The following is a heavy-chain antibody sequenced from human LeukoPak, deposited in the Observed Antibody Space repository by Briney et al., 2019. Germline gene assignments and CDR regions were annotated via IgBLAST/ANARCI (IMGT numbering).Heavy chain of an antibody. CDR2: ISYDGSNK. V-gene: IGHV3-30*18. D-gene: IGHD3-10*01. CDR1: GFTFSNYG. J-gene: IGHJ4*02. CDR3: AKGFRFGELLSYFDY. Sequence: GTSLRLSCAASGFTFSNYGMHWVRQAPGKGLEWLAVISYDGSNKYYADSVKGRFTISRDNSKNTLYLQMNSLRAEDTAVYYCAKGFRFGELLSYFDYWGQGTLVTVSS.